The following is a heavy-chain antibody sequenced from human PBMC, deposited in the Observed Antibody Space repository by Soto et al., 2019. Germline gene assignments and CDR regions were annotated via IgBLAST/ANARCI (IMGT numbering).Heavy chain of an antibody. V-gene: IGHV1-45*02. D-gene: IGHD4-17*01. Sequence: ASVKVSCKASGYTFTCCSLHWLQQAPGQGLERMRWITLYNGNTNYAKKFQGRVTITRDMSLRTAYIELSSLRSEDSAVYYWARFGYGGASYYFDYWGQGTLVTVSS. CDR2: ITLYNGNT. CDR3: ARFGYGGASYYFDY. J-gene: IGHJ4*02. CDR1: GYTFTCCS.